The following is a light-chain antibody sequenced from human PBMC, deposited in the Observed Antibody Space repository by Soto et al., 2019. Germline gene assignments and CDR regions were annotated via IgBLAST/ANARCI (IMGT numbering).Light chain of an antibody. V-gene: IGKV3-15*01. J-gene: IGKJ1*01. CDR1: HDIRSN. Sequence: TRSSAKVSVSIGERATVSCRASHDIRSNLAWYQQRPGQAPRLLIYGASTRATGIPARFSGSGSGTEFTLTIISLQSADVAVYHCQQYHNLPPWTFGQGTKVDIK. CDR3: QQYHNLPPWT. CDR2: GAS.